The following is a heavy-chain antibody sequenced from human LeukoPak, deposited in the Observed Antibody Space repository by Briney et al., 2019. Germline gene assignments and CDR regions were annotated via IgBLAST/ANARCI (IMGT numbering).Heavy chain of an antibody. V-gene: IGHV4-34*01. CDR2: INHSGST. CDR1: GGSYSGYY. D-gene: IGHD6-19*01. Sequence: PSDTLSLTCAVYGGSYSGYYWSWLRQPPGKALEWIGEINHSGSTNYNPSLKSRVTISVDTSKNQFSLKLSAVTAADTAVYYCHVSQAVAGMADYWGQGTMVTVSS. J-gene: IGHJ4*02. CDR3: HVSQAVAGMADY.